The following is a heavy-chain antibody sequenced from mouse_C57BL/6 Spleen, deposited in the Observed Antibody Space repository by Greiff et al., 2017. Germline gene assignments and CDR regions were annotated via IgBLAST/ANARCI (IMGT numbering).Heavy chain of an antibody. V-gene: IGHV1-80*01. J-gene: IGHJ3*01. CDR1: GYAFSSYW. Sequence: QVHVKQSGAELVKPGASVKISCKASGYAFSSYWMNWVKQRPGKGLEWIGQIYPGDGDTNYNGKFKGKATLTADKSSSTAYMQLSSLTSEDSAVYFCANGAYYYGSSSWFAYWGQGTLVTVSA. D-gene: IGHD1-1*01. CDR3: ANGAYYYGSSSWFAY. CDR2: IYPGDGDT.